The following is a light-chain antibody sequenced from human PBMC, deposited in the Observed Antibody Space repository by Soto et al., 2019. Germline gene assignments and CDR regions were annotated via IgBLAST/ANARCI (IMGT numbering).Light chain of an antibody. Sequence: QSALTQPPSVSAAPGQKVTISCSGGSSNLRNYYVSWYQHQAGKVPKLIIYEIDNRPSGVSDRFSGSKSGNTASLTISGLQAEDEAAYYCSAYRRGIIVFGGGTKLTVL. V-gene: IGLV2-14*01. CDR2: EID. CDR1: SSNLRNYY. CDR3: SAYRRGIIV. J-gene: IGLJ2*01.